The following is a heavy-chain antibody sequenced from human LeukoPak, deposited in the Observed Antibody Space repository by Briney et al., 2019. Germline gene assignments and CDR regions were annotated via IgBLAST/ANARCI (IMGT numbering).Heavy chain of an antibody. CDR3: ARAAEYSSGWYLFDH. CDR1: GGSISNYY. V-gene: IGHV4-4*07. D-gene: IGHD6-19*01. J-gene: IGHJ4*02. CDR2: IYTSGGT. Sequence: SETLSLTCTVSGGSISNYYWTWIRQPAGKGLEWIGRIYTSGGTSYNPSLKSRVTMSVDTSKNQFSLKLSSVTAADTAMYYCARAAEYSSGWYLFDHWGQGILVTVSA.